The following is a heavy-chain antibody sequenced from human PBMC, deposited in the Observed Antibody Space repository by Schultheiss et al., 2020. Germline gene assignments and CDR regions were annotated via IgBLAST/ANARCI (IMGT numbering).Heavy chain of an antibody. J-gene: IGHJ4*02. CDR1: GFTFSDYY. CDR3: ANLDFWSGLSMDYDY. V-gene: IGHV3-53*01. Sequence: GGSLRLSCAASGFTFSDYYMSWIRQAPGKGLEWVSVIYSCGSTYYADSVKGRFTISRDNSKNTLFLQMNSLRAEDTAVYYCANLDFWSGLSMDYDYWGQGTLVTVSS. CDR2: IYSCGST. D-gene: IGHD3-3*01.